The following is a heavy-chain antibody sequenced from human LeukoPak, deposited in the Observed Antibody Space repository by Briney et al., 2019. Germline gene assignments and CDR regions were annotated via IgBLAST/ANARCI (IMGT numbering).Heavy chain of an antibody. CDR3: ARAYYYDSSGISPGDYYGMDV. D-gene: IGHD3-22*01. Sequence: GASVKVSCKASGGTFSSYAISWVRQAPGQGLEWMGRIIPILGIANYAQKFQGRVTITADKSTSTAYMELSSLRSEDTAVYYCARAYYYDSSGISPGDYYGMDVWGQGTTVTVSS. V-gene: IGHV1-69*04. CDR1: GGTFSSYA. J-gene: IGHJ6*02. CDR2: IIPILGIA.